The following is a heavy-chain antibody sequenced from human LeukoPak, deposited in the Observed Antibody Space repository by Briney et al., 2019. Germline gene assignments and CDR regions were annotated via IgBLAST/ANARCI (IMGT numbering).Heavy chain of an antibody. V-gene: IGHV3-30-3*01. CDR2: ISYDGSNK. D-gene: IGHD4-17*01. Sequence: GGSLRLSCAASGFTFSSYAMHWVRKSPGKGLEWVAVISYDGSNKYYADSVKGRFTISRDNSKNTLYLQMNSLRAEDTAVYYCARRTTVTTTGDYWGQGTLVTVSS. J-gene: IGHJ4*02. CDR1: GFTFSSYA. CDR3: ARRTTVTTTGDY.